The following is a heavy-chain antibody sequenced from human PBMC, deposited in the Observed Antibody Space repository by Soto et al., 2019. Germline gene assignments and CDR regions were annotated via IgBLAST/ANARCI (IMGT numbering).Heavy chain of an antibody. V-gene: IGHV2-5*01. D-gene: IGHD2-15*01. Sequence: QITLKESGPSLVKPTQTRTLTGTFSGFSLTNTGVTVGWIGQPPGTALEWLALVYWHDDKRYNPSRRNRLTTDKDTSKIRVVLTLDTVGPVDTATYDCAHSHFEIVTGLFDSWGRGTLVPVSS. CDR1: GFSLTNTGVT. J-gene: IGHJ5*01. CDR3: AHSHFEIVTGLFDS. CDR2: VYWHDDK.